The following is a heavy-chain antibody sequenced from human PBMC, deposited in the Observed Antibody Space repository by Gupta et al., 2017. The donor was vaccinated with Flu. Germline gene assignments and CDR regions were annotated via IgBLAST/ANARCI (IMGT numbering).Heavy chain of an antibody. CDR1: GGSFSGYY. J-gene: IGHJ6*03. D-gene: IGHD3-10*01. CDR2: INHSGST. Sequence: QVQLQQWGAGLLKPSETLSLTCAVYGGSFSGYYWSWIRQPPGKGLEWIGEINHSGSTNYNPSLKSRVTISVDTSKNQFSLKLSSVTAADTAVYYCASFGPRPYYYYYMDVWGKGTTVTVSS. V-gene: IGHV4-34*01. CDR3: ASFGPRPYYYYYMDV.